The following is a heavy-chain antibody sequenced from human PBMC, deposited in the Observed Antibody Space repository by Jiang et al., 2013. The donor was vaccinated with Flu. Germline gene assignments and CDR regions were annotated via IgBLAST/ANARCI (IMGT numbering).Heavy chain of an antibody. D-gene: IGHD2-2*01. Sequence: VQLVESGAEVKKRGESLKISCKTSGYRFTSYWIGWVRQMPGRGLEWMGTIFPGDSDIRYSPSFQGQVTISADESITTTYLQWNSLKASDAAMYYCARSALGHSSRWFFFDYVGPGHPWSPSP. CDR2: IFPGDSDI. CDR1: GYRFTSYW. V-gene: IGHV5-51*03. J-gene: IGHJ4*02. CDR3: ARSALGHSSRWFFFDY.